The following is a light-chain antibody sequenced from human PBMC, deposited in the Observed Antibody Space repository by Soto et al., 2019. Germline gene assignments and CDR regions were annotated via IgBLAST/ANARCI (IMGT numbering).Light chain of an antibody. J-gene: IGKJ4*01. CDR1: QSISSW. CDR2: EGS. V-gene: IGKV1-5*01. Sequence: DIQMTQSPSTLSASVGDRVTITCRANQSISSWLAWYQQKPGKAPKLLISEGSSLQSGVPSRFSGSGSGAEFTLTISSLQPDDLATYYCQQYNSSPLTFGGGTKVDIK. CDR3: QQYNSSPLT.